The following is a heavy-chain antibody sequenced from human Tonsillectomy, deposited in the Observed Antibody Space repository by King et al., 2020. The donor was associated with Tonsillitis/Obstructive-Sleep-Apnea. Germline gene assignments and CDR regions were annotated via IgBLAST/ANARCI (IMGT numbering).Heavy chain of an antibody. CDR2: SSYDGNNK. V-gene: IGHV3-30*03. CDR1: GFTFGNYS. CDR3: AGGDCSSTSCIYYYYDMDV. J-gene: IGHJ6*02. D-gene: IGHD2-2*01. Sequence: VQLVESGGGVVQPGRSLRLSCTASGFTFGNYSMHWVRQAPGKGLEWVAISSYDGNNKSYGDSLKGRFTISRDNSKNTLYLQMNSLRAEDSAVYYCAGGDCSSTSCIYYYYDMDVWGQGTTVTVSS.